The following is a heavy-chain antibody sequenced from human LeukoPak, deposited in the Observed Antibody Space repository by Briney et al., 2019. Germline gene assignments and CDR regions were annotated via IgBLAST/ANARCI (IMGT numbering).Heavy chain of an antibody. Sequence: SETLSLTCTVSGGSISSYYWSWIRQPPGKGLEWIGYIYYSGSTNYNPSLKSRVTISVDTSKIQFSLKLSSVTAADTAVYYCARAYSSGWYIDWGQGTLVTVSS. CDR1: GGSISSYY. CDR2: IYYSGST. CDR3: ARAYSSGWYID. V-gene: IGHV4-59*01. D-gene: IGHD6-19*01. J-gene: IGHJ4*02.